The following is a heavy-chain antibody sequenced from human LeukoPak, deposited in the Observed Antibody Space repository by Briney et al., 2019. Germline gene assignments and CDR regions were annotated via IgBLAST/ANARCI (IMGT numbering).Heavy chain of an antibody. V-gene: IGHV3-74*01. CDR3: ATTQGYCSSTSCYNWYFDL. Sequence: GGSLRLSCAASGFTFSSYWXXXXRQAPGXXXXXXXXXXXXGSSTSYADSVKGRXTISRDNAKNTLYLQVNSLRAEDTAVYYCATTQGYCSSTSCYNWYFDLWGRGTLVTVSS. D-gene: IGHD2-2*02. CDR1: GFTFSSYW. J-gene: IGHJ2*01. CDR2: XXXXGSST.